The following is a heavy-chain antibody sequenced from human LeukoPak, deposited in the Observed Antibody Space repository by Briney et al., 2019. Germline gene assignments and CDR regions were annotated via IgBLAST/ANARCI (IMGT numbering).Heavy chain of an antibody. D-gene: IGHD3-10*01. J-gene: IGHJ5*02. Sequence: SETLSLTCTVSGYSISSGYYWGWIRQPPGKGLEGIGSIYHSGSTYYNPSLKSRVTISVDTSKNQFSLKLSSVTAADTAVYYCARVGSHNWFDPWGQGTLVTVSS. CDR2: IYHSGST. CDR3: ARVGSHNWFDP. V-gene: IGHV4-38-2*02. CDR1: GYSISSGYY.